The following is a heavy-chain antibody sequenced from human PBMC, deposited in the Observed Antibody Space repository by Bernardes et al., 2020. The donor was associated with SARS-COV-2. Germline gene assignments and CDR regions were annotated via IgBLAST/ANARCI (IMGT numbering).Heavy chain of an antibody. CDR1: GASISTYS. CDR3: TKDHGGTPGDFFDY. Sequence: SETLSLTCTVSGASISTYSWSWIRQFPGKGLEWIGRTIYIGYTRYNPSLRSRVTTSMDTSMNQFSLKLNSVTAADTAIYYCTKDHGGTPGDFFDYLGQGILVTVSS. D-gene: IGHD2-15*01. CDR2: TIYIGYT. J-gene: IGHJ4*02. V-gene: IGHV4-59*01.